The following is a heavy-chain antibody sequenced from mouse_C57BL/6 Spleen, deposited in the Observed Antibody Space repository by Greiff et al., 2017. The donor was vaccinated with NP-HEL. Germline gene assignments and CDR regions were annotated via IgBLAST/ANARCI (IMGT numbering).Heavy chain of an antibody. Sequence: QVQLHQSGAELSRPGASVKLSCKASGYTFTSYGISWVKHRTGQGLEWIGEFSPRRGNTYYNEKFKGKATLTADKSSSTAYMELSSLTSEDSAVYCCARLDDGSQAWYAYWGKGTMVNVSA. CDR3: ARLDDGSQAWYAY. J-gene: IGHJ3*01. CDR2: FSPRRGNT. V-gene: IGHV1-81*01. D-gene: IGHD1-1*01. CDR1: GYTFTSYG.